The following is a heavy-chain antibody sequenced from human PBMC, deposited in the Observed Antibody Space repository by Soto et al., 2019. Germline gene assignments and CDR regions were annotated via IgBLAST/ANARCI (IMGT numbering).Heavy chain of an antibody. CDR2: IYHSGST. CDR1: GGSISPYY. J-gene: IGHJ4*02. Sequence: PSETLSLTCTVSGGSISPYYWSWIRQPPGKGLEWIGYIYHSGSTYYNPSLKSRVTISVDRSKNQFSLKLSSVTAADTAVYYCARGGVDYYDSSGYYFSPYYFDYWGQGTLVTVSS. D-gene: IGHD3-22*01. V-gene: IGHV4-30-2*01. CDR3: ARGGVDYYDSSGYYFSPYYFDY.